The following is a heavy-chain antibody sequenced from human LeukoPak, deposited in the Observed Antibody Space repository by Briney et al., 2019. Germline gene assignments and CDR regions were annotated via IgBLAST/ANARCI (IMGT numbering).Heavy chain of an antibody. D-gene: IGHD5-18*01. Sequence: SVKVSCKASGGTFSSYAISWVRQAPGQGLEWMGGIIPIFGTANYAQKFQGRVTITTDESTSTAYMELSSLRSEDTAAYYCARGYSYGPVGYYYYYMDVWGKGTTVTVSS. CDR1: GGTFSSYA. J-gene: IGHJ6*03. V-gene: IGHV1-69*05. CDR2: IIPIFGTA. CDR3: ARGYSYGPVGYYYYYMDV.